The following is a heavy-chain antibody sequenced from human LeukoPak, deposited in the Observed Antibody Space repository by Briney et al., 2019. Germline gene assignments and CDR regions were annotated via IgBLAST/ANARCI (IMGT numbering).Heavy chain of an antibody. CDR1: GFTFSSYA. CDR3: ARDLRYCSSASCSENGTFDI. Sequence: GGSLRLSCAASGFTFSSYAMNWVRQAPGEGLEWVSSISSSGSFIYYADSVKGRFTISRDNARNSLFLQMNSLRAEDTAVYYCARDLRYCSSASCSENGTFDIWGQGTMVTVSS. CDR2: ISSSGSFI. V-gene: IGHV3-21*01. J-gene: IGHJ3*02. D-gene: IGHD2-2*01.